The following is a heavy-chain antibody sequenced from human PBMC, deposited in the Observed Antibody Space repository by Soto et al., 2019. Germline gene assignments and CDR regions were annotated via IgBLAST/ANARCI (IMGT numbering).Heavy chain of an antibody. CDR2: IYYSGST. V-gene: IGHV4-39*01. J-gene: IGHJ4*02. CDR3: VRLRAYDYVWGSYRYAYFDY. CDR1: GGSISSSSYY. D-gene: IGHD3-16*02. Sequence: QLQLQESGPGLVKPSETLSLTCTVSGGSISSSSYYWGWIRQPPGKGLEWIGSIYYSGSTYYNPSLKSRVTISVDTSKNQFSLKLSSVTAADTAVYYCVRLRAYDYVWGSYRYAYFDYWGQGTLVTVSS.